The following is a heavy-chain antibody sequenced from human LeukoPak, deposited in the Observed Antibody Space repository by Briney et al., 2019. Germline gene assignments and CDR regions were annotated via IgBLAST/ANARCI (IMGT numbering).Heavy chain of an antibody. J-gene: IGHJ4*02. CDR3: ARLPYHRSVYPFDY. CDR1: GIIFSDYY. CDR2: ISGTGGTI. D-gene: IGHD3-16*01. Sequence: GGSLRLSCAASGIIFSDYYMSWIRQAPGKGLEWLSYISGTGGTIYYADSVKGRFTISRDNAKNSLYLQMNSLSAAHAAVYYCARLPYHRSVYPFDYWGQGTLVTVSS. V-gene: IGHV3-11*04.